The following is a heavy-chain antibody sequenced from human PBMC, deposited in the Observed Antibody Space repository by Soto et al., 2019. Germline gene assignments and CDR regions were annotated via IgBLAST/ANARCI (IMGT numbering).Heavy chain of an antibody. CDR2: ISYDGSNK. Sequence: QVQLVESGGGVVQPGRSLRLSCAASGFTFSSYAMHWVRQAPGKGLEWVAVISYDGSNKYYADSVKGRFTISRDNSKNTLYLQMNSLRAEDTAVYYCARVWIQQWLLDYWGQGTLVTVSS. CDR3: ARVWIQQWLLDY. J-gene: IGHJ4*02. V-gene: IGHV3-30-3*01. D-gene: IGHD5-18*01. CDR1: GFTFSSYA.